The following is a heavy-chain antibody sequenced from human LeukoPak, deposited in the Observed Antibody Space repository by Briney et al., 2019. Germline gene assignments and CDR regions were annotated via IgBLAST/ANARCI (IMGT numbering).Heavy chain of an antibody. D-gene: IGHD2/OR15-2a*01. V-gene: IGHV5-51*01. Sequence: GESLKISCKSSGDIFTTYWIGWVRQMPGKGLEWMGIIYPGDSDTRYSPSFQGQVTISADKSISTAYLQWSSLKASDTAMYYCASAPNLLNPGVQWGQGTLVTVSS. CDR3: ASAPNLLNPGVQ. J-gene: IGHJ4*02. CDR1: GDIFTTYW. CDR2: IYPGDSDT.